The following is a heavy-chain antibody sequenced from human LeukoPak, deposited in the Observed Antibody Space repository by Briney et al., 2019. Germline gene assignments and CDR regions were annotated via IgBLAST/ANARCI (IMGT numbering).Heavy chain of an antibody. J-gene: IGHJ4*02. CDR2: ISSSGSSK. CDR1: GFTFSNYG. D-gene: IGHD6-13*01. Sequence: GGSLRLSCTASGFTFSNYGMNWVRQAPGKGLEWLSYISSSGSSKYYTDSVKGRVTISRDNAKNSLYLQMNSLRAEDTAIYYCAREYSSTWYAGRGLFGYWGQGTLVTVSS. CDR3: AREYSSTWYAGRGLFGY. V-gene: IGHV3-48*03.